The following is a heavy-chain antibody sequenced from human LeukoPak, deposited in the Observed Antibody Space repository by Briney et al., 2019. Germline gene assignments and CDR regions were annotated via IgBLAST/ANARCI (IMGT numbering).Heavy chain of an antibody. CDR1: GGSFSGYY. Sequence: SETLSLTCAVYGGSFSGYYWSWIRQPPGKGLEWIGEINHSGNTYYNPSLKSRVTIVDTSKNQFSLKLNPVTAADTAVYYCARAGYGDSDFDYWGQGTLVTVSS. V-gene: IGHV4-34*01. D-gene: IGHD4-17*01. CDR3: ARAGYGDSDFDY. J-gene: IGHJ4*02. CDR2: INHSGNT.